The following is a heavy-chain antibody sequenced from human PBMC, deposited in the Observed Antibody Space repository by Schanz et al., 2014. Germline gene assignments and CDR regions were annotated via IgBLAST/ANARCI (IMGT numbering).Heavy chain of an antibody. CDR2: MSYDGSIK. D-gene: IGHD2-2*01. CDR3: AKDSTHIDIVLVPTASDY. CDR1: GFTFSSYG. J-gene: IGHJ4*02. V-gene: IGHV3-30*18. Sequence: QVQLLQFGGGVVQPGRSLRLSCAASGFTFSSYGMHWVHQAPGKGLEWVAAMSYDGSIKYYGDSVKGRFTISRDNSKNTLYLHMNTLRSEDTAVYYCAKDSTHIDIVLVPTASDYWGQGTLVTVSS.